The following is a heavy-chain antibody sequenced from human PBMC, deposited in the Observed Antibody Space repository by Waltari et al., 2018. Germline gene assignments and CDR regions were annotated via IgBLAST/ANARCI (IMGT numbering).Heavy chain of an antibody. CDR2: NYHGDPDT. Sequence: EVQLVQSGAEVKKPGESLKISCKGSGYSFASYWIGWVRQMPGKGLEWMGTNYHGDPDTRYSPSFQGQGTISADKSISTAYLQWSGLKASDTAMYYCGRRNGNSYFDYWGQGSLVTVSS. CDR1: GYSFASYW. V-gene: IGHV5-51*03. J-gene: IGHJ4*02. D-gene: IGHD2-8*01. CDR3: GRRNGNSYFDY.